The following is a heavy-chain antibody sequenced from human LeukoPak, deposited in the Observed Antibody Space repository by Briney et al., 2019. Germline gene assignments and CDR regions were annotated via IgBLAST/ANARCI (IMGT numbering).Heavy chain of an antibody. V-gene: IGHV4-59*01. Sequence: SETLSLTCTVSGGSISSYYWSWIRQPPGKGLEWIGYIYYSGSTNHNPTLKSRVTISVDTSKNQFSLKLSSVTAADTAVYYCARILGGSLGLFDYWGQGTLVTVSS. CDR1: GGSISSYY. D-gene: IGHD3-10*01. CDR2: IYYSGST. CDR3: ARILGGSLGLFDY. J-gene: IGHJ4*02.